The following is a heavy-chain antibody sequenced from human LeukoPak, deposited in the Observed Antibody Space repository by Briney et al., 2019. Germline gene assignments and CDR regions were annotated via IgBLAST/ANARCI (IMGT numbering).Heavy chain of an antibody. D-gene: IGHD3-3*01. CDR1: GGSISSSSYY. V-gene: IGHV4-39*07. CDR2: IYYSGST. Sequence: SETLSLTCTVSGGSISSSSYYWGWIRQPPGKGLEWIGSIYYSGSTYYNPSLKSRVTISVDTSKNQFSLKLSSVTAADTAVYYCAREVGIFGVADYYYYYMDVWGKGTTVTVSS. CDR3: AREVGIFGVADYYYYYMDV. J-gene: IGHJ6*03.